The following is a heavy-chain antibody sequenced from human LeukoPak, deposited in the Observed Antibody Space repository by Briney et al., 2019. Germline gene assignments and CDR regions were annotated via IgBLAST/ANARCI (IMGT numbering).Heavy chain of an antibody. D-gene: IGHD4-17*01. CDR1: GGSISSGDYY. J-gene: IGHJ4*02. Sequence: SETLSLTCTVSGGSISSGDYYWSWIRQPPGKGLEWIGYIYYSGSTYYNPSLKSRVTISVDTSKNQSSLKLSSVTAADTAVYYCAREDHGDYVDYWGQGTLVTVSS. V-gene: IGHV4-30-4*08. CDR2: IYYSGST. CDR3: AREDHGDYVDY.